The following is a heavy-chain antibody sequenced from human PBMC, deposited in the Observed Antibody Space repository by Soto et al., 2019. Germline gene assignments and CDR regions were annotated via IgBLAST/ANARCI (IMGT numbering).Heavy chain of an antibody. CDR1: GFTFSSYA. CDR3: ARPYGGNSYYFDY. Sequence: QVQLVESGGGVVQPGRSLRLSCAASGFTFSSYAMHWVRQAPGKGLEWVAVISYDGSNKYYADSVKGRFTISRDNSKNTLYLQMNSLRAEDTAVYYCARPYGGNSYYFDYWGQGTLVTVSS. CDR2: ISYDGSNK. J-gene: IGHJ4*02. V-gene: IGHV3-30-3*01. D-gene: IGHD4-17*01.